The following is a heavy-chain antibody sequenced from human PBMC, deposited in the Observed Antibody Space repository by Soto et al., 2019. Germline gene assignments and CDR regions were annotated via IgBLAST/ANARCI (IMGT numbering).Heavy chain of an antibody. CDR1: GGSISSYY. CDR3: ARRYGYSFDY. J-gene: IGHJ4*02. V-gene: IGHV4-59*08. CDR2: IYYSGST. D-gene: IGHD1-1*01. Sequence: SETLSLTCTVSGGSISSYYWSWIRQPPGKGLEWIGYIYYSGSTNYNPSLESRVTISVDTSKNQFSLKLSSVTAADTAVYYCARRYGYSFDYWGQGTLVTVSS.